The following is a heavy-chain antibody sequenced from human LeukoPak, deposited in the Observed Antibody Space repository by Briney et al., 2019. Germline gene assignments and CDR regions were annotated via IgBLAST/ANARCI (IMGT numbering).Heavy chain of an antibody. CDR1: GFTFSSYA. D-gene: IGHD2-2*02. V-gene: IGHV3-23*01. J-gene: IGHJ4*02. CDR2: ISGSSDRT. Sequence: GGSLRLSCAASGFTFSSYAMSWVRQAPGMRLEWVSTISGSSDRTYYADSVEGRFTISRDNAKNSLYLQMNSLRAEDTAVYHCASRPSILWGQGTLVTVSS. CDR3: ASRPSIL.